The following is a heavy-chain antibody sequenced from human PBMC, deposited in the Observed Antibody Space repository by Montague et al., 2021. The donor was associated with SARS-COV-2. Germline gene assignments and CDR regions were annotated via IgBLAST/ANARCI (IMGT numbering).Heavy chain of an antibody. J-gene: IGHJ6*02. CDR2: IDWDDDK. Sequence: PALVKSTQTLTLTCTFSGFSLSTSGMCVSWIRQPPGKALEWLARIDWDDDKYYSTSLKTRLTISKDTSKNQVVLTMTSMNPVDTATYYCARRTYDILTGYDYGMDVWGQGTTVTVSS. V-gene: IGHV2-70*11. D-gene: IGHD3-9*01. CDR1: GFSLSTSGMC. CDR3: ARRTYDILTGYDYGMDV.